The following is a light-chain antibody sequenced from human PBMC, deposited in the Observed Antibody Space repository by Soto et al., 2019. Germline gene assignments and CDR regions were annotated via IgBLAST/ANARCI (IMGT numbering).Light chain of an antibody. CDR2: NVS. J-gene: IGLJ3*02. CDR1: TTNVATYNY. Sequence: QSALTQPLSVSGSPGQSVTISCTGTTTNVATYNYVSWYQHHPGKAPKLILYNVSERPSGVSDRFSGSKSGNAASLTISGLQADDEADYYCCSYERSSNWLFGGGTKLTVL. CDR3: CSYERSSNWL. V-gene: IGLV2-11*01.